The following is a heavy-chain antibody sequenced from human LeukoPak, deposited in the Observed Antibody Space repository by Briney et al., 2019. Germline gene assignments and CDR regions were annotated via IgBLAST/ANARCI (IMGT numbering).Heavy chain of an antibody. D-gene: IGHD3-3*01. CDR3: ARDSFYDFWSGYPNLIDY. CDR2: ISYDGSNK. J-gene: IGHJ4*02. CDR1: GFTFSSYE. Sequence: PGGSLRLSCAASGFTFSSYEMNWVRQAPGKGLEWVAVISYDGSNKYYADSVKGRFTISRDNSKNTLYLQMISLRAEDTAVYYCARDSFYDFWSGYPNLIDYWGQGTLVTVSS. V-gene: IGHV3-30*04.